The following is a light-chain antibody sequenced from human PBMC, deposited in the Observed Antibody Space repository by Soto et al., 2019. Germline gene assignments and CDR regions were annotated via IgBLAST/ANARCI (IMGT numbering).Light chain of an antibody. CDR3: SSYAISSTLYV. CDR1: SSDVGAYKY. V-gene: IGLV2-14*01. J-gene: IGLJ1*01. Sequence: QSVLTQPASVSGSPGQSITVSCTGTSSDVGAYKYVSWYQQHPGKAPKLMIYEVANRPSGVSNRFSGSKSGNTASLTISGLQAEDEADYYCSSYAISSTLYVFGTGTKLTVL. CDR2: EVA.